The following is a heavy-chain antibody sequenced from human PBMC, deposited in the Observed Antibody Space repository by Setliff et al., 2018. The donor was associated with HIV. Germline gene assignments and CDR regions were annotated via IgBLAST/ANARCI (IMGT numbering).Heavy chain of an antibody. D-gene: IGHD2-2*01. Sequence: SETLSVTCTVSGGSISSGSYYWSWIRQPAGKGLEWIGHIYTSGSTNYNPSLKSRVTISVDTSKNQFSLKLRSVTASDTAVYYCAREGVPAAVMWFDPWGQGTLVTV. J-gene: IGHJ5*02. CDR2: IYTSGST. CDR1: GGSISSGSYY. CDR3: AREGVPAAVMWFDP. V-gene: IGHV4-61*09.